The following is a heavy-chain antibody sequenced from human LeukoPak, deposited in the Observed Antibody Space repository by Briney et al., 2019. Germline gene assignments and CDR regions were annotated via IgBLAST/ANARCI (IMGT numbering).Heavy chain of an antibody. CDR1: GYTFTSYW. D-gene: IGHD3-16*01. Sequence: GESLKISCKGSGYTFTSYWIGWVRQMPGKGLEWMGIIYPGDSDTRYSPSFQGQVTITVDKSISAAYLQWSSLKASDTAVYFCARHRDYVPDIWGQGTMVTVSS. CDR3: ARHRDYVPDI. V-gene: IGHV5-51*01. J-gene: IGHJ3*02. CDR2: IYPGDSDT.